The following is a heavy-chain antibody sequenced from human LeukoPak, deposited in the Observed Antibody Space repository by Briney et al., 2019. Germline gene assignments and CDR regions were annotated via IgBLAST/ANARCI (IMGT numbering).Heavy chain of an antibody. D-gene: IGHD1-26*01. CDR2: ISWNSGSI. Sequence: PGRSLRLSCAASGFTFDDYAMHWVRQAPGKGLEWVSGISWNSGSIGYADSMKGRFTISRDNAKNSLYLQMNSLRAEDTALYYCAKDSGSYLDYWGQGTLVTVSS. J-gene: IGHJ4*02. CDR1: GFTFDDYA. V-gene: IGHV3-9*01. CDR3: AKDSGSYLDY.